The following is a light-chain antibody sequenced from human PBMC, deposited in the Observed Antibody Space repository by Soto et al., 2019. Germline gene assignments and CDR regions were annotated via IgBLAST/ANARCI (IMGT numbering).Light chain of an antibody. CDR1: QSVSSIY. CDR3: QQYSRSPQKMYT. CDR2: AAS. J-gene: IGKJ2*01. V-gene: IGKV3-20*01. Sequence: EIVLTQSPGTLSLSPGERATLSCRASQSVSSIYLAWYQQKPGQAPRLVIYAASSRATGIPDRFSGSGSGTDFTLTISRVEPEDVAVYYCQQYSRSPQKMYTFGQGTKLEIK.